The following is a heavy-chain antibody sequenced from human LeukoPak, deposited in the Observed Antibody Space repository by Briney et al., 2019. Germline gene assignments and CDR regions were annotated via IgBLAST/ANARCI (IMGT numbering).Heavy chain of an antibody. Sequence: GGPLRLSCAASGFSFRRCRMHWVRQAPGKELVWVSRINGDGSTTNYADSVRGRFTISRDNAKNTLYLQMNSLRADDSAVYFCASLVGGYYPPVEAFDVWGQGTMVTVSS. D-gene: IGHD3-3*01. CDR2: INGDGSTT. V-gene: IGHV3-74*01. J-gene: IGHJ3*01. CDR3: ASLVGGYYPPVEAFDV. CDR1: GFSFRRCR.